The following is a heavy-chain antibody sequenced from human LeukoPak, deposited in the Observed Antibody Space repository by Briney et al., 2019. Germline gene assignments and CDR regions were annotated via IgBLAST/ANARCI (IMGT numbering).Heavy chain of an antibody. V-gene: IGHV4-61*02. CDR2: IYTSGST. D-gene: IGHD4-11*01. J-gene: IGHJ4*02. CDR3: AREGRSNPFDY. Sequence: SQTLSLTCTVSGGSISSGSYYWSWIRQPAGKGLEWIGRIYTSGSTNYNPSLKSRVTISVDTSENQFSLKLSSVTAADTAVYYCAREGRSNPFDYWGQGTLVTVSS. CDR1: GGSISSGSYY.